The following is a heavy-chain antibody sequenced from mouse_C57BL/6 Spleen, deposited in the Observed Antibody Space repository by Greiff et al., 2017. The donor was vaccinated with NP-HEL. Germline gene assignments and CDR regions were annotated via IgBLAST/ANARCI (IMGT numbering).Heavy chain of an antibody. J-gene: IGHJ1*03. CDR1: GYAFSSSW. Sequence: VKLVESGPELVKPGASVKISCKASGYAFSSSWMNWVKQRPGKGLEWIGRIYPGDGDTNYNGKFKGKATLTADKSSSTAYMQLSSLTSEDSAVYFCARRAYSNYVRYFDVWGTGTTVTVSS. CDR2: IYPGDGDT. CDR3: ARRAYSNYVRYFDV. D-gene: IGHD2-5*01. V-gene: IGHV1-82*01.